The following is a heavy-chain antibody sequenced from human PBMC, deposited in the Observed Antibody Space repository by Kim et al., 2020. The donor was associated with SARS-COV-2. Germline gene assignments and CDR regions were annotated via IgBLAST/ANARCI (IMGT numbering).Heavy chain of an antibody. D-gene: IGHD2-21*02. CDR3: ASPLGDAYYYYYCMDV. J-gene: IGHJ6*02. V-gene: IGHV3-21*01. CDR1: GFTFSSYS. Sequence: GGSLRLSCAASGFTFSSYSMNWVRQAPGKGLEWVSSISSSSSYIYYADSVKGRFTISRDNAKNSLYLQMNSLRAEDTAVYYCASPLGDAYYYYYCMDVWGQGTTVTVSS. CDR2: ISSSSSYI.